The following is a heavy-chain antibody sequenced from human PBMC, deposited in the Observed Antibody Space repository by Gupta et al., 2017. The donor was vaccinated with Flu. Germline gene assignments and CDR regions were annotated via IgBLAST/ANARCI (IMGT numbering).Heavy chain of an antibody. Sequence: VQRVQSGGGVVLPGSSLRLSCAAYGFVFSGYGMHWVRQVPGKGLEWMAVMSDDGSNQWYADSVRGRFTISRDNSENTLILQMNSLRRDDTAVYYCAKGGRHNWNFDGDYWGQGTLVTVSS. CDR1: GFVFSGYG. CDR3: AKGGRHNWNFDGDY. J-gene: IGHJ4*02. D-gene: IGHD1-7*01. CDR2: MSDDGSNQ. V-gene: IGHV3-30*18.